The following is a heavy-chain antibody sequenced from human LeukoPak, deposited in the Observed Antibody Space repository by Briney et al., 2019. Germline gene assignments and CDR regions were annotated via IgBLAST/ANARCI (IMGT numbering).Heavy chain of an antibody. Sequence: ASVKVSCKTSGYTFTNYAINWVRQAPGQGLEWMGWTNPNSGGTNYAQKFQGRVTMTRDTSIGTASMEFSSLTSDDTAVYYCARQSGTYWGLDYWGQGTLVTISS. D-gene: IGHD1-26*01. J-gene: IGHJ4*02. CDR1: GYTFTNYA. CDR3: ARQSGTYWGLDY. V-gene: IGHV1-2*02. CDR2: TNPNSGGT.